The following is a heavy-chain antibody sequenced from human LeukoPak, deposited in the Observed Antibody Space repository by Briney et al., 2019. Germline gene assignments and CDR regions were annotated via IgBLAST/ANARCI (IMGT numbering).Heavy chain of an antibody. CDR1: GFTFSSYW. V-gene: IGHV3-74*01. J-gene: IGHJ4*02. D-gene: IGHD2-15*01. Sequence: GGSLRLSCAASGFTFSSYWMHWVRQAPGKGLVWVSRINSDGSSTSYADSVKGRFTISRDNAMNTLYLQMNSLRAEDTAVYYCASSGPYCSGGSCGVDYWGQGTLVTVSS. CDR2: INSDGSST. CDR3: ASSGPYCSGGSCGVDY.